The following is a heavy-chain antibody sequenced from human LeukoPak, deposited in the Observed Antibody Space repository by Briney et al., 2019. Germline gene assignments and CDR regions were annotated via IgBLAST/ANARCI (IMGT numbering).Heavy chain of an antibody. CDR3: AYLIAAPGTH. D-gene: IGHD6-13*01. J-gene: IGHJ4*02. CDR2: INPNNGGT. V-gene: IGHV1-2*02. CDR1: GYNFTGHY. Sequence: ASVKVSCKASGYNFTGHYMHWVRQAPGQGLEWLGWINPNNGGTNYAQKFQGRVTMTRDTSISTAYMELSSLRSDDTAVYFCAYLIAAPGTHWGQGTLVIVSS.